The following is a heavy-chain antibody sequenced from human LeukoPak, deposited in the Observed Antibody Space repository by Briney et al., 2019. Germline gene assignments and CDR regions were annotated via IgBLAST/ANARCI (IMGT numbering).Heavy chain of an antibody. CDR2: IYYSGST. D-gene: IGHD6-6*01. CDR1: GGSISSYY. Sequence: SETLSLTCSVSGGSISSYYWNWIRQPPGKGLEWIGYIYYSGSTNYNPSLTSRVTISVDTSKNQFSLKLSSVTAADTAVYYCARSRRPYPFDAFDIWGQGTMVTVSS. CDR3: ARSRRPYPFDAFDI. J-gene: IGHJ3*02. V-gene: IGHV4-59*01.